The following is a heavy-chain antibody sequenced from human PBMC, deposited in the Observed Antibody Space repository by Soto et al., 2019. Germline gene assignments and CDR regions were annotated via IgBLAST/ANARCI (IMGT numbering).Heavy chain of an antibody. J-gene: IGHJ4*02. CDR1: EYTFINYP. V-gene: IGHV1-3*04. CDR2: VTTGNGNT. CDR3: ARAGYCTGSSCSPDFAC. Sequence: ASVKVSCKASEYTFINYPMHWVRQAPGQRLEWMGWVTTGNGNTKYSQKFQGRVTITRDTSARTAYMELSSLRSEDTAVYYCARAGYCTGSSCSPDFACWGQGTLVTVSS. D-gene: IGHD2-15*01.